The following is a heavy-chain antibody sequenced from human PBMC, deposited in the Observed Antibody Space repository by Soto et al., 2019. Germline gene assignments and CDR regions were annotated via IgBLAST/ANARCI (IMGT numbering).Heavy chain of an antibody. Sequence: PGGSLRLSCAASGFTFGDSSMHWVRQAPGEGLEWVSGISDNSGTIIYADSVKGRFTISRDNAKNSLYLQMNSLRPEDTALYYCAKRYCGGGSCYSFDIWGQGTMVTVSS. J-gene: IGHJ3*02. D-gene: IGHD2-15*01. CDR3: AKRYCGGGSCYSFDI. CDR1: GFTFGDSS. V-gene: IGHV3-9*01. CDR2: ISDNSGTI.